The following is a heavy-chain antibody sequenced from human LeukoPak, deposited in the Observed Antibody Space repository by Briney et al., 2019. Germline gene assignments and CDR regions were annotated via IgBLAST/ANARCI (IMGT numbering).Heavy chain of an antibody. V-gene: IGHV3-7*01. CDR2: IKQDGSEK. J-gene: IGHJ6*02. CDR3: ARGAVPYYYYYGMDV. CDR1: GFNFDTYP. Sequence: GGSLRLSCTASGFNFDTYPMDWVRQAPGKGLEWVANIKQDGSEKYYVDSVKGRFTISRDNAKNSLYVQMNSLRAEDTAVYYCARGAVPYYYYYGMDVWGQGTTVTVSS. D-gene: IGHD1-26*01.